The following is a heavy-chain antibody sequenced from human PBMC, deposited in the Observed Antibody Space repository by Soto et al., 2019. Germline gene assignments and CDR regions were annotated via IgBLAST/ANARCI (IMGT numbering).Heavy chain of an antibody. V-gene: IGHV4-30-2*01. Sequence: PAETLSLICAVFGGAIYSGVYSWSWIRQPPGKGLEWIGYIYHSGSTYYNPSLKSRVTISVDTSKNQFSLKLSSVTAADTAVYYCASKRGDYLDYWGRGALVTVSS. D-gene: IGHD3-16*01. CDR3: ASKRGDYLDY. CDR2: IYHSGST. J-gene: IGHJ4*02. CDR1: GGAIYSGVYS.